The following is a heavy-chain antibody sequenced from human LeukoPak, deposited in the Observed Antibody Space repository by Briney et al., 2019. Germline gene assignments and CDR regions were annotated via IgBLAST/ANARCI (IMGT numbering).Heavy chain of an antibody. J-gene: IGHJ4*02. D-gene: IGHD3-9*01. V-gene: IGHV3-23*01. CDR3: SKWGDYDVLTGYYDSDF. CDR2: ILGSGRSP. CDR1: GFTFNNYA. Sequence: GGSLRLSCAASGFTFNNYAMSWVRQAPGEGLGWVSAILGSGRSPYYADSVKGRFTISRDNSKNSLFLQMSSLRVEDTALYYCSKWGDYDVLTGYYDSDFWGQGTLVTVSA.